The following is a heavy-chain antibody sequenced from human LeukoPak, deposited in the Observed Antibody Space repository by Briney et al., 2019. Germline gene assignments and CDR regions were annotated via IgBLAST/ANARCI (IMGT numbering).Heavy chain of an antibody. CDR1: GYTFSGYY. CDR3: ALIGDQAWFDP. Sequence: ASVKVSCKASGYTFSGYYIFWVRRAPGQGLEWMGWINPNSGGTNYAPEFQGRLTMTRDTSITTAYMELSTLRSDDTAVYYCALIGDQAWFDPWGQGTLVTVSS. V-gene: IGHV1-2*02. J-gene: IGHJ5*02. D-gene: IGHD3-10*01. CDR2: INPNSGGT.